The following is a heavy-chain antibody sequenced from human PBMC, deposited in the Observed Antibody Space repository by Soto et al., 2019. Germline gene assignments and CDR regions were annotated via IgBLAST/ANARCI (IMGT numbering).Heavy chain of an antibody. J-gene: IGHJ4*02. CDR3: ARRNWNYYSVDY. CDR1: GFTFSSYW. V-gene: IGHV3-7*01. Sequence: EVQLVESGGGLVQPGGSLRLSCAASGFTFSSYWRSWVRQAPGKGLEWVANIKQDGSEKYYVDSVKGRFTISRDNAKNSLYLQMNSLRAEDTAVYYCARRNWNYYSVDYWGQGTLVTVSS. D-gene: IGHD1-7*01. CDR2: IKQDGSEK.